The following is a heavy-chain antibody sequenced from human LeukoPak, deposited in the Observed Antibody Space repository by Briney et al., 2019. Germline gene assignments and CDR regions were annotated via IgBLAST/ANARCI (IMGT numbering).Heavy chain of an antibody. D-gene: IGHD6-19*01. CDR3: ARVNSGLYYYYGMDV. CDR2: INSDGSST. Sequence: GGSLRLSCAASGFTFSSYWMHWVRHAPGKGLVWVSRINSDGSSTSYADSVRGRFTISRDNAKNTLYLQMNSLRAEDTAVYYCARVNSGLYYYYGMDVWGQGTTVTVSS. J-gene: IGHJ6*02. CDR1: GFTFSSYW. V-gene: IGHV3-74*01.